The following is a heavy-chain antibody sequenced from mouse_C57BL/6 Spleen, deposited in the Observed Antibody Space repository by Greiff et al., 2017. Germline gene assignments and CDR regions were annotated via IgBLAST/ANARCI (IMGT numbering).Heavy chain of an antibody. CDR3: AREEMVTTGNYYAMDN. Sequence: QVQLQQPGAELVKPGASVKLSCKASGYTFTSYWMQWVKQRPGQGLEWIGEIDPSDSYTNYNQKFKGKATLTVDTSSSTAYMQLSSLTSEDSAVYYCAREEMVTTGNYYAMDNWGKGTSATVSS. D-gene: IGHD2-2*01. J-gene: IGHJ4*01. CDR1: GYTFTSYW. CDR2: IDPSDSYT. V-gene: IGHV1-50*01.